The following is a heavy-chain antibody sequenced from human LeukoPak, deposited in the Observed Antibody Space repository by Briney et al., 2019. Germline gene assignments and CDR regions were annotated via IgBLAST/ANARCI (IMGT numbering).Heavy chain of an antibody. Sequence: PSETLSLTCAVYGGSFSGYYWSWIRQPPGKGLEWIGEINHSGSTNYNPSLKSRVTISVDTSKNQFSLKLSSVTAADTAVYYCARDVPFDDWGQGTLVTVSS. CDR3: ARDVPFDD. V-gene: IGHV4-34*01. CDR1: GGSFSGYY. CDR2: INHSGST. J-gene: IGHJ4*02.